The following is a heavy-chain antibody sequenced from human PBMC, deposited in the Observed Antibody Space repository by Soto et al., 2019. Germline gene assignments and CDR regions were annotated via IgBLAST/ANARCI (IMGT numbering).Heavy chain of an antibody. J-gene: IGHJ5*02. CDR2: INADYGNT. CDR3: ARKSLSNFNWFDP. Sequence: QLQLVQSGTELKKPGASVKVSCKASGYTFTNYGITWVRQAPGQGLEWMGWINADYGNTNYEQKFQGRVTMTTDTSTNTAYMKLRSLRSDDTAVYYCARKSLSNFNWFDPWGQGTLVTVSS. CDR1: GYTFTNYG. V-gene: IGHV1-18*04. D-gene: IGHD4-4*01.